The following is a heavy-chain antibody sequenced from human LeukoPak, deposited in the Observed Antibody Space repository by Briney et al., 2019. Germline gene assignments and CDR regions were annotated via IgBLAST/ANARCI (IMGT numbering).Heavy chain of an antibody. V-gene: IGHV4-34*01. Sequence: PSETLSLTCAVYGGSFSGYYWSWIRQPPGKGLEWIGEINHSGSTNYSPSLKSRVTISVDTSKNQFSLKLSSVTAADTAVYYCARDLPYNYDILTGYFRWFDPWGQGTLVTVSS. CDR2: INHSGST. J-gene: IGHJ5*02. CDR1: GGSFSGYY. CDR3: ARDLPYNYDILTGYFRWFDP. D-gene: IGHD3-9*01.